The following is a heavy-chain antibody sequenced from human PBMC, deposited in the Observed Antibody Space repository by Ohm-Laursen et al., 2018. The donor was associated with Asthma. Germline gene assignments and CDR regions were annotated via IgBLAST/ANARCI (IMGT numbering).Heavy chain of an antibody. CDR3: AVSIYAYGEGAY. V-gene: IGHV3-48*03. Sequence: GSLRLSCTASGFTFSLYAINWVRQAPGKGLEWVSYISSDDVTIYYADSVKGRFAISRDNAHNSLYLQMNSLRAEDTAFYYCAVSIYAYGEGAYWGQGTLVTASS. CDR2: ISSDDVTI. J-gene: IGHJ4*02. CDR1: GFTFSLYA. D-gene: IGHD3-10*01.